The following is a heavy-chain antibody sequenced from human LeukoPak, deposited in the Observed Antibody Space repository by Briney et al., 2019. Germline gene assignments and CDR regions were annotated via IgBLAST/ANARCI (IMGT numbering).Heavy chain of an antibody. CDR3: ARDSPAAMAHFDY. V-gene: IGHV3-30-3*01. CDR1: GFTFSSYA. D-gene: IGHD5-18*01. J-gene: IGHJ4*02. CDR2: ISYDGSNK. Sequence: GGSLRLSCAASGFTFSSYAMHWVPQAPGKGLEWVAVISYDGSNKYYADSVKGRFTISRDNSKNTLYLQMNSLRAEDTAVYYCARDSPAAMAHFDYWGQGTLVTVSS.